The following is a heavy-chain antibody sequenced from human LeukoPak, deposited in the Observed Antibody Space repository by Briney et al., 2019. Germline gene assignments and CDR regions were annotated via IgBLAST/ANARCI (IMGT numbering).Heavy chain of an antibody. J-gene: IGHJ5*02. D-gene: IGHD3-3*01. CDR1: GFTFSSYS. Sequence: GGSLRLSCAASGFTFSSYSMNWVRQAPGKGLEWVSSISSSSSSYIYYADSVKGRFTISRDNAKNSLYLQMNSLRAEDTAVYYCARGPAKVFGVVIAWFDPWGQGTLVTVSS. V-gene: IGHV3-21*01. CDR2: ISSSSSSYI. CDR3: ARGPAKVFGVVIAWFDP.